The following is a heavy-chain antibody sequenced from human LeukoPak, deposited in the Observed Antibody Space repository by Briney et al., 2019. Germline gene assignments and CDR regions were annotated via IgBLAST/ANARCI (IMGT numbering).Heavy chain of an antibody. J-gene: IGHJ4*02. CDR3: GRVDWRTSMLY. D-gene: IGHD5-18*01. Sequence: PGGSLRLSCAASGFTFSSYWMHLVRQAPGKGLVWVSGINSDASSTTYADSVKGRFTISRDNAKNTLYLQVNSLRAEDTAVYYCGRVDWRTSMLYWGQGTLVTVSS. V-gene: IGHV3-74*01. CDR2: INSDASST. CDR1: GFTFSSYW.